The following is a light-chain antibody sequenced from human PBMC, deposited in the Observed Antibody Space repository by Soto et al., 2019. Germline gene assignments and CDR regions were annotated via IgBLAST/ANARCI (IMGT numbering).Light chain of an antibody. V-gene: IGKV1-5*01. Sequence: DIQMTQSPSTLSASVGDRVTITCRASRGISNWLAWYQQRPGKAPKLLIYDVSSLESGVPSRFSGSGSGTEFTLTISSLQPDDSATYYCQQYDTFWTFGQGTKVDIK. J-gene: IGKJ1*01. CDR3: QQYDTFWT. CDR2: DVS. CDR1: RGISNW.